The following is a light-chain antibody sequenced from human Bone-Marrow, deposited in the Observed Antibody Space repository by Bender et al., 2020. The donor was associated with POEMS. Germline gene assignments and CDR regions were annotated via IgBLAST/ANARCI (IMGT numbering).Light chain of an antibody. CDR3: SSFISGSTWV. CDR1: SSDVGASDY. CDR2: DVS. J-gene: IGLJ3*02. V-gene: IGLV2-14*03. Sequence: QSALTQPASVSGSPGQSITLSCTGTSSDVGASDYVSWYQHHPGKAPKLLIYDVSHRPSGVSTRFSGSKSGNTASLTISGLQAEDEADYYCSSFISGSTWVFGGGTTLTVL.